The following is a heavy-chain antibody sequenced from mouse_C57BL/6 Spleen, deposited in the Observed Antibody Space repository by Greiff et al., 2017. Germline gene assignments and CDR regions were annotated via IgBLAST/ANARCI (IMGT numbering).Heavy chain of an antibody. CDR3: ARGYDEDYYAMDC. CDR2: FHPYNDDT. J-gene: IGHJ4*01. CDR1: GYTFTTYP. Sequence: VQLVESGAELVKPGASVKMSCKASGYTFTTYPIEWMKQNHGKSLEWIGNFHPYNDDTKYNEKFKGKATLTVEKSSSTVYLELSRLTSDDSAVYYCARGYDEDYYAMDCWGQGTSVTVSS. D-gene: IGHD2-14*01. V-gene: IGHV1-47*01.